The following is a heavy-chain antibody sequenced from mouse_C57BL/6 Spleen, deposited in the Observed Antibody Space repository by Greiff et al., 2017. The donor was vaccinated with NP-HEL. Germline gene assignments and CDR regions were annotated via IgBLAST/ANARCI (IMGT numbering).Heavy chain of an antibody. Sequence: QVQLQQPGAELVKPGASVKMSCKASGYTFTSYWITWVKQRPGQGLEWIGDIYPGSGSTNYNEKFKSKATLTVDTSSSTAYMQLSSLTPEDSAVYYCARDGTTVVATGDYWGQGTTLTVSS. CDR1: GYTFTSYW. CDR2: IYPGSGST. J-gene: IGHJ2*01. D-gene: IGHD1-1*01. V-gene: IGHV1-55*01. CDR3: ARDGTTVVATGDY.